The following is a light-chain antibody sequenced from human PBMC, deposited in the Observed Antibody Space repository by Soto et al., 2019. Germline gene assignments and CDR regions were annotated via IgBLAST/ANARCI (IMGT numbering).Light chain of an antibody. V-gene: IGLV2-11*01. Sequence: QSVLTQPRSVSGSPGQSVSISCTGTISDVAGYNYVSWYQHHPGKAPKLLISDVTKRPSWVPDRFSGSKSGNTASLTISDLQAEDEADYYCSSYAGNNNLVFGGGTQLTVL. CDR2: DVT. CDR1: ISDVAGYNY. J-gene: IGLJ2*01. CDR3: SSYAGNNNLV.